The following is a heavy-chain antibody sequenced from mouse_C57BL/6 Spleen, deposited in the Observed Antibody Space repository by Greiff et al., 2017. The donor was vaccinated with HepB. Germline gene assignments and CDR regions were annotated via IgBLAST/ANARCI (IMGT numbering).Heavy chain of an antibody. CDR3: ARGPPRLYYAMDY. Sequence: VQLQQSGAELVKPGASVKLSCTASGFNIKDYYMHWVKQRTEQGLEWIGRIDPEDGETKYAPKFQGQATITADPSSNTAYLQLSSLPSEATAVYYCARGPPRLYYAMDYWGQGTSVTVSS. CDR2: IDPEDGET. CDR1: GFNIKDYY. J-gene: IGHJ4*01. V-gene: IGHV14-2*01.